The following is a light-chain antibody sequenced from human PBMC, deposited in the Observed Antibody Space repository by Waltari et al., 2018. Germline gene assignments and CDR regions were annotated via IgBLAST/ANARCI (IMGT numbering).Light chain of an antibody. J-gene: IGKJ5*01. V-gene: IGKV2-28*01. CDR2: LGS. Sequence: DIVMTQSPLTLPVTPGEPASIPCRSSQSLLHVNGNNFLDWYLQKPGQSPQLLIYLGSYRASGVPDKFSGSGSGTDFTLKISRVEAEDVGVYFCMQTLQTLMTFGQGTRLEVK. CDR1: QSLLHVNGNNF. CDR3: MQTLQTLMT.